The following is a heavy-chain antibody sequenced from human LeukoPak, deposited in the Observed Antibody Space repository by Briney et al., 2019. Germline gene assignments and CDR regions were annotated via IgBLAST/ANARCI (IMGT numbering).Heavy chain of an antibody. J-gene: IGHJ4*02. D-gene: IGHD3-16*02. CDR1: GGSFSGYY. V-gene: IGHV4-34*01. CDR2: INHSGST. CDR3: ARRRLEFLWGSYRYPPYYFDY. Sequence: SETLSLTCAVYGGSFSGYYWSWIRQPPGKGLEWIGEINHSGSTNYNPSLKSRVTISVDTSKNQFSLKLSSVTAADTAVYYCARRRLEFLWGSYRYPPYYFDYWGQGTLVTVSS.